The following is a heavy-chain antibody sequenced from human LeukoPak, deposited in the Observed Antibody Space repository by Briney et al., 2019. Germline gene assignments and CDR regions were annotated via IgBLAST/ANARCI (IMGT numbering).Heavy chain of an antibody. CDR1: GFTFSNAW. D-gene: IGHD6-13*01. Sequence: GGSLRLSCAASGFTFSNAWMSWVRQAPGKGLEWVGRIKSKTDGGTTDYAAPVKGRFTILRDDSKNTLYLQMNSLRAEDTAVYYCAKVGIGSRDGYFDYWGQGTLVTVSS. V-gene: IGHV3-15*01. CDR2: IKSKTDGGTT. J-gene: IGHJ4*02. CDR3: AKVGIGSRDGYFDY.